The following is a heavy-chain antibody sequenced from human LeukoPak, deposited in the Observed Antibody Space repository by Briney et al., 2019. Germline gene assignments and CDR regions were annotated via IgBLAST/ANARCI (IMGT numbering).Heavy chain of an antibody. CDR3: TTDRLSSPTIDTGDY. V-gene: IGHV3-15*01. CDR2: IKSKTDGGTT. D-gene: IGHD2-2*01. CDR1: GFTFSSYA. J-gene: IGHJ4*02. Sequence: PGGSLRLSCAASGFTFSSYAMSWVRQAPGKGLEWVGRIKSKTDGGTTDYAAPVKGRFTISRDDSKNTLYLQMNSLKTEDTAVYYCTTDRLSSPTIDTGDYWGQGTLVTVSS.